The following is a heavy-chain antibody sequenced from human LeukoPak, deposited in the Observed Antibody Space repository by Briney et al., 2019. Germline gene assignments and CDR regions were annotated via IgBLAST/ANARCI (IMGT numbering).Heavy chain of an antibody. V-gene: IGHV1-8*01. CDR1: GYTFTSYD. J-gene: IGHJ5*02. CDR3: ASAYSSGWYAGHWFDP. CDR2: MNPNSGNT. Sequence: GASVKVSCKASGYTFTSYDINWVRQATGQGLEWMGWMNPNSGNTGYAQKFQGRVTMTRNTSISTAYMELSSLRSEDTAVYYCASAYSSGWYAGHWFDPWGQGTLVTVSS. D-gene: IGHD6-19*01.